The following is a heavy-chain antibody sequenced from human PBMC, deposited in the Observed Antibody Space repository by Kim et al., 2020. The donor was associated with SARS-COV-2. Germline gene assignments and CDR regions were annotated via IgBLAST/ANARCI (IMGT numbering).Heavy chain of an antibody. V-gene: IGHV4-39*07. CDR3: ARSLGIGYYFDY. CDR2: IYYSGST. D-gene: IGHD7-27*01. CDR1: GGSISSSSYY. Sequence: SETLSLTCTVSGGSISSSSYYWGWIRQPPGKGLEWIGSIYYSGSTYYNPSLKSRVTISVDTSKNQFSLKLSSVTAADTAVYYCARSLGIGYYFDYWGQGTLVTVSS. J-gene: IGHJ4*02.